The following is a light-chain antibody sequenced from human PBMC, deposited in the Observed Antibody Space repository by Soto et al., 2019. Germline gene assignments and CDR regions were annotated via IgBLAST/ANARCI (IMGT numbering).Light chain of an antibody. CDR2: DVS. J-gene: IGLJ1*01. CDR3: SSYTSSSSYV. V-gene: IGLV2-14*01. CDR1: SSDVGGYKY. Sequence: QSVLTQPASVSGSPGQSIAISCTGTSSDVGGYKYVSWYQQHPGKAPKLLIYDVSNRPSGVSDRFSGSKSGNTASLTISGLQSEDEADYSCSSYTSSSSYVFGTGTKVTVL.